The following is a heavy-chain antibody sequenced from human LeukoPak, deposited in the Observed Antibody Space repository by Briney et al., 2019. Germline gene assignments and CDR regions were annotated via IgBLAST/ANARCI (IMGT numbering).Heavy chain of an antibody. CDR1: GGTFSSYA. Sequence: ASVKVSCKASGGTFSSYAISWVRQAPGQGLEWMGGIIPIFGTANYAQKFQGRVTITADESTSTAYMELSSLRSEVTAVYYCARGRSRSYDSSGYYYPPDYWGQGTLVTVSS. CDR2: IIPIFGTA. CDR3: ARGRSRSYDSSGYYYPPDY. D-gene: IGHD3-22*01. J-gene: IGHJ4*02. V-gene: IGHV1-69*13.